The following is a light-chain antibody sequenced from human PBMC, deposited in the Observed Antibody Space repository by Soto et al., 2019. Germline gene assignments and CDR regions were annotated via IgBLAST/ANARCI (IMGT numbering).Light chain of an antibody. CDR3: QQYNDWPYT. Sequence: EIAVTQFPATLSVSPGERATLSCRASQSVNSNFAWLQQKPGQAPRLLIYSASTRATGIPARFSGSGSGTEFTLTISSLQSEDVAVYYCQQYNDWPYTFGQGAKLEIK. V-gene: IGKV3-15*01. CDR2: SAS. J-gene: IGKJ2*01. CDR1: QSVNSN.